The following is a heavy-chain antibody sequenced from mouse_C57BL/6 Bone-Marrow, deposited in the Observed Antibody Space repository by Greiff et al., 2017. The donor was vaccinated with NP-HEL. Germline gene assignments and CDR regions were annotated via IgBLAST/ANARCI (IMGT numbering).Heavy chain of an antibody. CDR1: GFPITSGYY. Sequence: VKLMESGPGLVKPSQSLFLTCSITGFPITSGYYWIWIRQSPGKPLEWMGYITHSGETFYNPSLQSPISITRETSKNQFFLQLNSVTTEDTAMYYCAGGQDYWYFDVWGTGTTVTVSS. CDR2: ITHSGET. V-gene: IGHV12-3*01. J-gene: IGHJ1*03. D-gene: IGHD3-2*02. CDR3: AGGQDYWYFDV.